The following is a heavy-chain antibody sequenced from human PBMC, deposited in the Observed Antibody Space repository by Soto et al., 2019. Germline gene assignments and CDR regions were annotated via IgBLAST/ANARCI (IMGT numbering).Heavy chain of an antibody. V-gene: IGHV1-69*13. CDR2: IIPIFGTA. Sequence: SVKVSCKASGGTFSSYAISWVRQAPGQGLEWMGGIIPIFGTANYAQKFQGRVTITADESTSTAYMELSSLRSEDTAVYYCVRARGAGTFYNWFDPWGQGTLVTVSS. J-gene: IGHJ5*02. D-gene: IGHD6-19*01. CDR1: GGTFSSYA. CDR3: VRARGAGTFYNWFDP.